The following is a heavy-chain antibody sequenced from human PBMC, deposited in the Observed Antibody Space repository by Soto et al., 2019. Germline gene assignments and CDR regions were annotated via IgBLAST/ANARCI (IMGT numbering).Heavy chain of an antibody. CDR3: ARVRVCSSTSCYKGSYYDYGMDV. D-gene: IGHD2-2*02. J-gene: IGHJ6*02. CDR1: GGSFSGYY. V-gene: IGHV4-34*01. CDR2: INHSGST. Sequence: QVQLQQWGAGLLKPSETLSLTCAVYGGSFSGYYWSWIRQPPGKGLEWIGEINHSGSTNYNPSLKSRVTISVDTSKNQFSLKLSSVTAADTAVYYCARVRVCSSTSCYKGSYYDYGMDVCGQGTTVTVSS.